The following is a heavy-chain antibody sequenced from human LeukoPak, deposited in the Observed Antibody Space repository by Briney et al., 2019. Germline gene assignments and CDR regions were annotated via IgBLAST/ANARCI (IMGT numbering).Heavy chain of an antibody. CDR1: GFTFSSYW. V-gene: IGHV3-7*01. Sequence: QTGGSLRLSCAASGFTFSSYWMSWVRQAPGKGLEWVANIHQDGGQKFYVDSVEGRFTISRDTAKDSVYPHMNSLRADDTAVYYCARGNSFDYWGQGTLVTVSS. CDR3: ARGNSFDY. J-gene: IGHJ4*02. CDR2: IHQDGGQK. D-gene: IGHD1-1*01.